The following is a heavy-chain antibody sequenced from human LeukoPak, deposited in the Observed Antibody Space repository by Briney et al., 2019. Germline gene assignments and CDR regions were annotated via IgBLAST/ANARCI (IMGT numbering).Heavy chain of an antibody. Sequence: SETLSLTCAVYGGSFSGYYWNWIRQPPGKGLEWIGEINHSGSTNYNPSLKSRVTISVDTSKNQFSLKLSSVTAADTAVYYCARVSRRRSDYDPYYYYYYMDVWGKGTTVTVSS. CDR1: GGSFSGYY. CDR3: ARVSRRRSDYDPYYYYYYMDV. V-gene: IGHV4-34*01. CDR2: INHSGST. D-gene: IGHD5-12*01. J-gene: IGHJ6*03.